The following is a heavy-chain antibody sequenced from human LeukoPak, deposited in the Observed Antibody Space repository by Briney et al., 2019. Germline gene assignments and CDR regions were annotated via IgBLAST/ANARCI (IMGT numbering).Heavy chain of an antibody. CDR3: AKRSGLGSYDF. D-gene: IGHD1-26*01. CDR1: GFTFSSYA. CDR2: IAYDGSNI. V-gene: IGHV3-30*04. Sequence: GGSLRLSCAASGFTFSSYAMHWVRQAPGKGLEWVAVIAYDGSNIYYTDSVKGRFTISRDNSKNTLYLQLTSLRSEDTAVYYCAKRSGLGSYDFWGQGTLVTVSS. J-gene: IGHJ4*02.